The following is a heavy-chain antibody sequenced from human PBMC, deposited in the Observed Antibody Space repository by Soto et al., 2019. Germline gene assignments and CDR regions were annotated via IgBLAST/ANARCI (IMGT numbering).Heavy chain of an antibody. CDR2: INPSGGST. V-gene: IGHV1-46*01. CDR1: GYTFTSYY. J-gene: IGHJ4*02. Sequence: QVQLVQSGAEVKKPGASAKVSCKASGYTFTSYYMHWVRQAPGQGLEWMGIINPSGGSTSYAQKFRGGVTMTRDTSTSTVYMELSSLRSEDTAVYYCARERHGGGEPPDYWGQGTLVTVSS. CDR3: ARERHGGGEPPDY. D-gene: IGHD3-16*01.